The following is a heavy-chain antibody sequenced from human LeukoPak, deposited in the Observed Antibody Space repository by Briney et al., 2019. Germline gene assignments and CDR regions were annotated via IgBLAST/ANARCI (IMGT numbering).Heavy chain of an antibody. CDR2: IYSSGIT. CDR1: GLTVSSNY. J-gene: IGHJ2*01. D-gene: IGHD6-19*01. V-gene: IGHV3-66*03. CDR3: ARDAGAVAGTTYWYFDL. Sequence: GGSLRLSCAASGLTVSSNYMTWVRQAPGKGLEWVSVIYSSGITYYADSVKGRFTISRDNSKNTVYLQMNSLRAEDTAVYYCARDAGAVAGTTYWYFDLWGRGTLVTVSS.